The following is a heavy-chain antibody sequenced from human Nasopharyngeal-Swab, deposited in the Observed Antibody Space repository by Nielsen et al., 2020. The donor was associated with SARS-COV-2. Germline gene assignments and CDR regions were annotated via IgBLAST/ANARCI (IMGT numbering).Heavy chain of an antibody. CDR1: GGTFSSYA. J-gene: IGHJ6*02. V-gene: IGHV1-69*04. D-gene: IGHD2-2*01. CDR3: VRDRVPATAYYYYGMDV. Sequence: SVKVSCKASGGTFSSYAISWVRQAPGQGLEWMGRIIPILGIANYAQKFQGRVTITADKSTSTAYMELSSLRSEDTAVYYCVRDRVPATAYYYYGMDVWGQGTTVTVSS. CDR2: IIPILGIA.